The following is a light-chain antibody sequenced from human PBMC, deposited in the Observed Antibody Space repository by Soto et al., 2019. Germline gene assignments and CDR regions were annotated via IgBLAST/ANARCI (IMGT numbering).Light chain of an antibody. CDR1: SSNIGSNT. J-gene: IGLJ2*01. CDR2: NKN. V-gene: IGLV1-44*01. CDR3: AAWDHSLDGVL. Sequence: QSVLTQPPSASGTPGQRVTISCSGSSSNIGSNTVNWYQQLPGTAPKLLIYNKNQRPSGVPDRFSGSKSGTSASLAISGLQSEDEADYFCAAWDHSLDGVLFGGGTKVTV.